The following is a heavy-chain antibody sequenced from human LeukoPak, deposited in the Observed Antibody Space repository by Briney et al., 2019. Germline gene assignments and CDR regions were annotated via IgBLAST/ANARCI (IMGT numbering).Heavy chain of an antibody. V-gene: IGHV3-7*01. J-gene: IGHJ4*02. CDR2: IKQDGSEK. CDR1: GFTFSSYW. CDR3: ARDCRVVAAQDY. D-gene: IGHD2-15*01. Sequence: SGGSLRLSCAASGFTFSSYWMSWVRQAPGKGLEWVANIKQDGSEKYYVDAVKGRFTISRDNAKNSLYLQMHSLRAEDTAVYYCARDCRVVAAQDYWGQGTLVTVSS.